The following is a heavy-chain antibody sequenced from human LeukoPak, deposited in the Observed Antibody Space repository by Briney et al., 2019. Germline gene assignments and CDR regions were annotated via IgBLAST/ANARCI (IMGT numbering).Heavy chain of an antibody. D-gene: IGHD5-12*01. V-gene: IGHV1-2*02. CDR1: GYIFTGHL. J-gene: IGHJ6*03. CDR3: ARDERRGYSGYDPYYMDV. Sequence: ASVKVSCKGSGYIFTGHLIHWVRQAPGQGLEWMGWINPNSGATTYAQKFKGRVTMTRDTSINTAYMEMSGLRSDDAAMYFCARDERRGYSGYDPYYMDVWGKGTTLAVSS. CDR2: INPNSGAT.